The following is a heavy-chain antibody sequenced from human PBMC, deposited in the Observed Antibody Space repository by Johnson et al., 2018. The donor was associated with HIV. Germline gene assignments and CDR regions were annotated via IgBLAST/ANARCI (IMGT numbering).Heavy chain of an antibody. CDR1: GFSFSDYY. CDR2: ISGSGTNI. CDR3: ARASYYYGSADI. D-gene: IGHD3-10*01. V-gene: IGHV3-11*04. Sequence: QVQLVESGGGLVKPGGSLRLSCAASGFSFSDYYMSWIRQAPGKGLAWVSYISGSGTNIYYADSVKGRFTISRDNAKKSLFLQMNSLRAEDTAVYYCARASYYYGSADIWGQGTMVTVSS. J-gene: IGHJ3*02.